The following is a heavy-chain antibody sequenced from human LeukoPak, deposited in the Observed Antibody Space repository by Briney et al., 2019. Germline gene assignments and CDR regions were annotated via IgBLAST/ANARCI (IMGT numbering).Heavy chain of an antibody. D-gene: IGHD6-19*01. V-gene: IGHV4-4*02. CDR3: ARARIAVAGYDAFDI. CDR1: GGSIKSNNW. Sequence: SSGTLSLTCAVSGGSIKSNNWWSWVRQPPGKGLEWIGEIYHSGSTNYNPSLESRVTVSVDKSKNQFPLDLSSVTAADTAVYYCARARIAVAGYDAFDIWGQGTMVTVSS. CDR2: IYHSGST. J-gene: IGHJ3*02.